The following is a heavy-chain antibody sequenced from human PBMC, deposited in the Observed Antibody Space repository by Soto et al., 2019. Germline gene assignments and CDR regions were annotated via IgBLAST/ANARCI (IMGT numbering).Heavy chain of an antibody. Sequence: SETLSLTCTVSGGSISSYYWSWIRQPPGKGLEYIGYIYYSGSTHHNPSLKSRVTISVDTSKNQFSLKLSSVTAADTAVYYCARHGMAAVTQWGRGTLVTVSS. D-gene: IGHD4-4*01. V-gene: IGHV4-59*08. CDR3: ARHGMAAVTQ. CDR1: GGSISSYY. CDR2: IYYSGST. J-gene: IGHJ4*02.